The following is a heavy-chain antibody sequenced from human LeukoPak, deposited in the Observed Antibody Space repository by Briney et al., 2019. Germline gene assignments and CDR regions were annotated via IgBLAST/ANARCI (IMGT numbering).Heavy chain of an antibody. D-gene: IGHD3-10*01. J-gene: IGHJ6*04. Sequence: GGSLRLSCAASGFTFSSYAMSWVRQAPGKGLEWVSAISGSGGSTYYADSVKGRFTISRDNSENTLFLQMNSLRAEDTAVYYCAKGLGRMVRGVIKSYYYGMDVWGKGTTVTVSS. CDR3: AKGLGRMVRGVIKSYYYGMDV. CDR2: ISGSGGST. CDR1: GFTFSSYA. V-gene: IGHV3-23*01.